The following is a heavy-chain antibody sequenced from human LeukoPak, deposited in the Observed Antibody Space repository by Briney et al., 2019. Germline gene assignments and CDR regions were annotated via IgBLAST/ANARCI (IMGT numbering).Heavy chain of an antibody. CDR2: IRYDGSNK. V-gene: IGHV3-30*02. CDR3: ARETPDYYDSSGYPNLDY. Sequence: GGSLRLSCAASGFTFSSYGMHWVRQAPGKGLEWVAFIRYDGSNKYYADSVKGRFTISRDNSKNTLYLQMNSLRAEDTAVYYCARETPDYYDSSGYPNLDYWGQGTLVTVSS. J-gene: IGHJ4*02. CDR1: GFTFSSYG. D-gene: IGHD3-22*01.